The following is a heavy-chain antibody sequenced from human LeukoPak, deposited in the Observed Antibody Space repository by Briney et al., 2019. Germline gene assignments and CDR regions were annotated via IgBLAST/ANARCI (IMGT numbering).Heavy chain of an antibody. CDR1: GFTFSSYS. CDR2: ISSSSSTI. J-gene: IGHJ6*03. D-gene: IGHD3-3*01. CDR3: ARSKWLLSSYYYMDV. Sequence: GGSLRLSCAASGFTFSSYSMNWVRQAPGKGLEWVSYISSSSSTIYYADSVKGRFTISRDNAKNSLYLQMNSLRAEDTAVYYCARSKWLLSSYYYMDVWGKGTTVTVSS. V-gene: IGHV3-48*01.